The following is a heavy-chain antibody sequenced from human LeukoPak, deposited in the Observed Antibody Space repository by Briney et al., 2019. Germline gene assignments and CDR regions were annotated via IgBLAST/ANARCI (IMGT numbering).Heavy chain of an antibody. V-gene: IGHV3-23*01. Sequence: GGSLRLSCEACGFTFTSHAMHWLRQAPGKGLEWVSSISASGSATFYTESMNGRFTVSRDNAKKTFILQMKSLRPGDTALYYCAKGTEIRGRQNYDFWGQGTLVTVSS. J-gene: IGHJ4*02. D-gene: IGHD5-12*01. CDR3: AKGTEIRGRQNYDF. CDR2: ISASGSAT. CDR1: GFTFTSHA.